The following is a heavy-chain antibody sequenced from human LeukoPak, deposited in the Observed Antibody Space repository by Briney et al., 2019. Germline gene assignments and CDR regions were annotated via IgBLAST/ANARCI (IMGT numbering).Heavy chain of an antibody. CDR2: IYYSGGT. CDR3: ARVIGHRYFDY. V-gene: IGHV4-61*01. D-gene: IGHD2-15*01. J-gene: IGHJ4*02. CDR1: GGSVSSGSYY. Sequence: SETLSLTCTVSGGSVSSGSYYWSWIRQPPGKGLEWIGYIYYSGGTNYNPSLKSRVTISVDTSKNQFSLKLSSVTAADTAVYYCARVIGHRYFDYWGQGTLVTVSS.